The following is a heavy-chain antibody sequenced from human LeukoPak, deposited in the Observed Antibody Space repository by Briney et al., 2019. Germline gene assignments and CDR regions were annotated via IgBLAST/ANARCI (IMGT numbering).Heavy chain of an antibody. CDR2: MYYSGST. D-gene: IGHD6-6*01. J-gene: IGHJ4*02. CDR1: GGSISSISYY. V-gene: IGHV4-39*07. Sequence: SETLSLTCTVSGGSISSISYYWGWIRQPPGKGLEWIGSMYYSGSTLYNSSHKSRVTISVDTSKNQFSLKLTSVTAADTAVYYCARGTHAARHFEYWGQGTLVTVSS. CDR3: ARGTHAARHFEY.